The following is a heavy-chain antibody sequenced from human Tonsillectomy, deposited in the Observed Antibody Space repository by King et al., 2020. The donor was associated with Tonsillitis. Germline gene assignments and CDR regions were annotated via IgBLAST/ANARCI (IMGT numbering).Heavy chain of an antibody. CDR1: GGSITPYS. V-gene: IGHV4-59*08. CDR3: ARHVTSPSGHYYEDY. D-gene: IGHD3-22*01. Sequence: VQLQESGPGLVKPSETLSLTCTVSGGSITPYSWSWIRQPPGKGLEWIGYIYYTGSTHYSPSLKSRLTISVDTTKNQFSLKLNSVTAADTAVYYCARHVTSPSGHYYEDYWGQGTLVTVSS. CDR2: IYYTGST. J-gene: IGHJ4*02.